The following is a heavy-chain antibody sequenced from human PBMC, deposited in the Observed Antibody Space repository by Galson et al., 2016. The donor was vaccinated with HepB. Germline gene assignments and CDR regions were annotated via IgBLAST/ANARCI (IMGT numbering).Heavy chain of an antibody. D-gene: IGHD6-19*01. Sequence: SLRLSCAASGFLFNDHFMSWIRQAPGKGLEWVSSISSNGRTIYEADSVKGRFTISRDDAKDSLYLQMNNLRVKDTAVYYCARRAVAGTHPFDYWGQGTLVTVSS. CDR2: ISSNGRTI. CDR1: GFLFNDHF. CDR3: ARRAVAGTHPFDY. J-gene: IGHJ4*02. V-gene: IGHV3-11*01.